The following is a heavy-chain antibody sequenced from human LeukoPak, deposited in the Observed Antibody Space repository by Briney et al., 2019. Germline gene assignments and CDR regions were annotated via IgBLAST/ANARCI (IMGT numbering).Heavy chain of an antibody. D-gene: IGHD2-2*01. V-gene: IGHV4-34*01. CDR1: GGSFSGYY. J-gene: IGHJ5*02. Sequence: PSETLSLTCAVYGGSFSGYYWSWIPKPPGKGLERIGEINHSGSTNYNPSLKSRVTISVDTSKNQFSLKLSSVTAADTAVYYCATQYQLLRSWFDPWGQGTLVTVSS. CDR3: ATQYQLLRSWFDP. CDR2: INHSGST.